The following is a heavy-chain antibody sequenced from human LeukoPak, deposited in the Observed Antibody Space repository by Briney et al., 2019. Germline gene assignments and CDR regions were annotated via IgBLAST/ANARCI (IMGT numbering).Heavy chain of an antibody. CDR2: IWHDGSNK. D-gene: IGHD5-12*01. J-gene: IGHJ4*02. CDR1: GFTFSSYG. V-gene: IGHV3-33*01. CDR3: AREGVARGNDY. Sequence: VQPGRSLRLSCAASGFTFSSYGMHWVRQAPGKGLEWVAVIWHDGSNKYYADSVKGRFTISRDNSKNTLYLQMNSLRAEDTAVYYCAREGVARGNDYWGQGTLVTVSS.